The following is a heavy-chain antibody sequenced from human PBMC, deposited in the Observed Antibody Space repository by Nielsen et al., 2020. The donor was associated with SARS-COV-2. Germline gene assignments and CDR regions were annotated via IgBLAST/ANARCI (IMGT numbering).Heavy chain of an antibody. J-gene: IGHJ4*02. V-gene: IGHV3-53*01. CDR2: IYSSGTT. Sequence: GGSLRLSCAASGFSVSSTYMNWVRQAPRKGLEWVSVIYSSGTTYYADSVKGRFTISRDNSKNTLYLQMNSLRAEDTAVYYCVGSSDFDYWGQGTLVTVSS. CDR3: VGSSDFDY. D-gene: IGHD3-10*01. CDR1: GFSVSSTY.